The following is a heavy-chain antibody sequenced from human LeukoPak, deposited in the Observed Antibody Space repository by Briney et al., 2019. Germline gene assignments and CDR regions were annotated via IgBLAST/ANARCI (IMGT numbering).Heavy chain of an antibody. Sequence: GGSLRLSCAASGFTFSSYWMSWVRQAPGKGLEWVANIKADGSDKYYVDSVKGRFTISRDNAKNSLYLQMNSLRAEDTAVYYCARDFYYDSSGYYSPFDYWGQGTLVTVSS. D-gene: IGHD3-22*01. CDR1: GFTFSSYW. J-gene: IGHJ4*02. CDR3: ARDFYYDSSGYYSPFDY. V-gene: IGHV3-7*01. CDR2: IKADGSDK.